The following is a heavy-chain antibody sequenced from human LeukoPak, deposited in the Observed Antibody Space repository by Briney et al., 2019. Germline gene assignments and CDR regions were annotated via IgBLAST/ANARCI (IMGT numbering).Heavy chain of an antibody. D-gene: IGHD3-22*01. Sequence: AVKVSCKXSGGTFSSYAISWVRQSPGQGLEWMGGIIPILGTANYSQKFQGRVTITTDESTSTAYMELSSLRSEDTAVYYCAREDYYDSSGYSLFDYWGQGTLVTVSS. CDR2: IIPILGTA. CDR3: AREDYYDSSGYSLFDY. CDR1: GGTFSSYA. J-gene: IGHJ4*02. V-gene: IGHV1-69*05.